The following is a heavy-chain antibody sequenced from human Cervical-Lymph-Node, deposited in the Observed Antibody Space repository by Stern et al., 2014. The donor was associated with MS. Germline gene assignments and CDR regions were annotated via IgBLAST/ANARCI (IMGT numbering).Heavy chain of an antibody. CDR3: ARGELKEGLVRGMDV. D-gene: IGHD1-26*01. CDR1: GGTFSSYA. Sequence: VQLVESGAEVKKPGSSGRVSCKASGGTFSSYAISWVRQAPGQGLEWMGGIIPIFGTANYAQKVQGRVTITADESTSTAYMELSSLRSEDTAVYYCARGELKEGLVRGMDVWGQGTTVTVSS. CDR2: IIPIFGTA. V-gene: IGHV1-69*01. J-gene: IGHJ6*02.